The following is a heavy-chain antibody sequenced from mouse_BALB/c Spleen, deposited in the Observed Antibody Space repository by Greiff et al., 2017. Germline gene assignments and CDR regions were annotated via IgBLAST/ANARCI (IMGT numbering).Heavy chain of an antibody. J-gene: IGHJ3*01. V-gene: IGHV1-82*01. D-gene: IGHD2-4*01. Sequence: QVQLQQSGPELVKPGASVKISCKASGYAFSSSWMNWVKQRPGQGLEWIGRIYPGDGDTNYNGKFKGKATLTADKSSSTAYMQLSSLTSVDSAVYFCARWGWLYDYEWFAYWGQGTLVTVSA. CDR2: IYPGDGDT. CDR1: GYAFSSSW. CDR3: ARWGWLYDYEWFAY.